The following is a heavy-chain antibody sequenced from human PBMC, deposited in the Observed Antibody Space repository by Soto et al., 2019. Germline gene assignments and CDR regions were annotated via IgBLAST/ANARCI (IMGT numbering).Heavy chain of an antibody. Sequence: VQLVESGAEVKKPGSSVKVSCKASGGTFSSYTISWVRQAPGQGLEWMGRIIPILGIANYAQKFQGRVTITADKSTSTAYMELSSLRSEDTAVYYCAGGAVARGTRDYWGQGTLVTVSS. CDR1: GGTFSSYT. CDR2: IIPILGIA. J-gene: IGHJ4*02. D-gene: IGHD6-19*01. CDR3: AGGAVARGTRDY. V-gene: IGHV1-69*09.